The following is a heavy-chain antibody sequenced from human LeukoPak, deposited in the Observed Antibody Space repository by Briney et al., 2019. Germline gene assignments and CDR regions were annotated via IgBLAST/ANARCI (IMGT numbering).Heavy chain of an antibody. J-gene: IGHJ4*02. Sequence: ASVKVSCKASGYTFTSYYMHWVRQAPGQGLEWMGIINPSGGSTSYAQQFQGRVTMTRDTSTSTVYMELSSLRSEDTAVYYCARDSESRFLKTYYFDYWGQGTLVTVSS. CDR1: GYTFTSYY. V-gene: IGHV1-46*01. CDR2: INPSGGST. D-gene: IGHD1-26*01. CDR3: ARDSESRFLKTYYFDY.